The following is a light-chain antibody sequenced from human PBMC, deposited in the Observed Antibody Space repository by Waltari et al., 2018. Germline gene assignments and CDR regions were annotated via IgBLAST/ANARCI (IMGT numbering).Light chain of an antibody. CDR3: SSYSDSNNLV. V-gene: IGLV2-8*01. CDR2: EVN. J-gene: IGLJ2*01. Sequence: QSALTQPPSASGSPGQSVTIPCTGTSGDVGGYPYFPWYQQHPGRAPKLIIYEVNKRPSGVPGRFSGSKSGNTASLTVSGPQAEDEAEYYCSSYSDSNNLVFGGGTKLTVL. CDR1: SGDVGGYPY.